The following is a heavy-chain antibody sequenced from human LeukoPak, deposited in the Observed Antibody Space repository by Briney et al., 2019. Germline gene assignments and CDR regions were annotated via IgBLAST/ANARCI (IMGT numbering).Heavy chain of an antibody. CDR3: ARGPQPHYYYYYGMDV. J-gene: IGHJ6*02. CDR1: GASISSYY. Sequence: PSETLSLTCTVSGASISSYYWSWIRQPPGKGLEWIGYIYYSGSTNYNPSLKSRVTISVDTSKNQFSLKLSSVTAADTAVYYCARGPQPHYYYYYGMDVWGQGTTVTVSS. CDR2: IYYSGST. V-gene: IGHV4-59*01.